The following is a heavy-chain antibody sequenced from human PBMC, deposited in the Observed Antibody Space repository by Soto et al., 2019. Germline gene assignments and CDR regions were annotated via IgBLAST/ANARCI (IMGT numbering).Heavy chain of an antibody. J-gene: IGHJ4*01. CDR1: GFTFSSHW. CDR2: VKQDGSEK. V-gene: IGHV3-7*01. D-gene: IGHD3-16*01. Sequence: GGSLRLSCAASGFTFSSHWMSWVRQAPGKGLEWVANVKQDGSEKYYMDSVKGRFTFSRDNAKNSLYLHMNSVRAEDTAVYYCARVTYSYGWIFDYWGQGTLVTVSS. CDR3: ARVTYSYGWIFDY.